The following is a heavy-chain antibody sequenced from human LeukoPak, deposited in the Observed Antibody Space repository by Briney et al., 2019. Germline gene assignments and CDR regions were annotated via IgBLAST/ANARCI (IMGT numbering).Heavy chain of an antibody. CDR2: INHSGST. D-gene: IGHD2-15*01. J-gene: IGHJ6*03. CDR3: AGGGGDYYMDV. Sequence: PSETLSLTCAVYGGSFSGYYWSWIRQPPGKGLEWIGEINHSGSTNYNPSLMSRVTISVDTSQNQFSLMLCSVTAADTAVYYCAGGGGDYYMDVWNKGTTVTV. CDR1: GGSFSGYY. V-gene: IGHV4-34*01.